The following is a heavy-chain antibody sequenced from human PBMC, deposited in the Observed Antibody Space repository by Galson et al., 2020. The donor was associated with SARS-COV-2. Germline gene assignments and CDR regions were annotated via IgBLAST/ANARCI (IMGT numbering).Heavy chain of an antibody. V-gene: IGHV3-74*01. D-gene: IGHD5-18*01. J-gene: IGHJ6*03. CDR2: INSDGSST. CDR3: AREAVDTAMVGLRYMDV. CDR1: GFTFSSYW. Sequence: GESLKISCAASGFTFSSYWMHWVRQAPGKGLVWVSRINSDGSSTSYADSVKGRFTISRDNAKNTLYLQMNSLRAEDTAVYYCAREAVDTAMVGLRYMDVWGKGTTVTVSS.